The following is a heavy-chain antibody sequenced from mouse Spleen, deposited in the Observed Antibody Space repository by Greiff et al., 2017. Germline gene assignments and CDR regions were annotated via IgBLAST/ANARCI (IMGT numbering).Heavy chain of an antibody. CDR2: IYPGNSDT. Sequence: EVQLQQSGTVLARPGASVKMSCKASGYTFTSYWMHWVKQRPGQGLEWIGAIYPGNSDTSYNQKFKGKAKLTAVTSTSTAYMELSSLTNEDSAVYYCTRGPSTGGFAYWGQGTLVTVSA. CDR1: GYTFTSYW. D-gene: IGHD1-1*01. CDR3: TRGPSTGGFAY. V-gene: IGHV1-5*01. J-gene: IGHJ3*01.